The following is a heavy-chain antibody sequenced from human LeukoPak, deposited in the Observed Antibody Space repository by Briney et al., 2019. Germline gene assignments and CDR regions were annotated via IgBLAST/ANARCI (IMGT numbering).Heavy chain of an antibody. CDR1: GESFRGYY. CDR3: ARGNYCSGSTCLFDY. CDR2: VTRYGNT. D-gene: IGHD2-15*01. V-gene: IGHV4-34*01. Sequence: SETLSFTCAVYGESFRGYYWTWIRQPPGKGLEWIGSVTRYGNTNYNPSLKSRLTISADKSKSQFSLKPTSVTAADTAVYYCARGNYCSGSTCLFDYWSQGTLVTVSS. J-gene: IGHJ4*02.